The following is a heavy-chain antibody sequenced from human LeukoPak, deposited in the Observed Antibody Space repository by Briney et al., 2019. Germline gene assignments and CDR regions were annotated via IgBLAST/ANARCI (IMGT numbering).Heavy chain of an antibody. CDR3: IKDSRGTSGYYEYFQD. J-gene: IGHJ1*01. CDR2: ISFDGHAQ. V-gene: IGHV3-30*18. D-gene: IGHD3-22*01. Sequence: GGSLRLSCAASRFTFNDYGMHWVRQAPGTGLEWVAFISFDGHAQFYTDSVKGRFTISRDNFRNTLGLQMYNLRTEDTAIYYCIKDSRGTSGYYEYFQDWGQGTLVTVSS. CDR1: RFTFNDYG.